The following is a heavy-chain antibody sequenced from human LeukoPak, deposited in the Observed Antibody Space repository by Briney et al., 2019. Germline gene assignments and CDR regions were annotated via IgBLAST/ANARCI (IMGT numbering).Heavy chain of an antibody. CDR2: IRYEGSNK. Sequence: GGSLRLSRAASGFTFSSYGMHRVRQTPGKGLARVAFIRYEGSNKYYADSVKGRFTISRDNSKNTLYLQMNSLRAEDTAVYYCAKGVKTGYSSGWYVNPPEYYFDYWGQGTLVTVSS. V-gene: IGHV3-30*02. CDR1: GFTFSSYG. D-gene: IGHD6-19*01. CDR3: AKGVKTGYSSGWYVNPPEYYFDY. J-gene: IGHJ4*02.